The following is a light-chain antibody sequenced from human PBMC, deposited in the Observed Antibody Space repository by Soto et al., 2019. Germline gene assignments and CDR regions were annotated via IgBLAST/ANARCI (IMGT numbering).Light chain of an antibody. CDR2: EVS. V-gene: IGLV2-23*02. CDR1: SSDVGRYNL. Sequence: QSVLTQPASVSGSPVPSITISCTGTSSDVGRYNLVSWYQQHPGKAPKLMIYEVSKRPSGVSNRFSGSKSGNTASLTISGLQAEDEADYYCCSYAGSSTPLIFGTGTKLTVL. CDR3: CSYAGSSTPLI. J-gene: IGLJ1*01.